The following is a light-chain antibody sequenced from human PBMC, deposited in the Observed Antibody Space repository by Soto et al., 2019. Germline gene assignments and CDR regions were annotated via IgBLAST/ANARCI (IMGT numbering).Light chain of an antibody. J-gene: IGKJ4*01. Sequence: IQLTQSPSSLSASVGDRVTITCRASQGISSSLAWYQQQPGKAPKLLIYAASTLQSGVPSRFSGSGSGTDFTLTISSLQPADFATYYRQQLKSFPLSFGGGTTVEIK. CDR3: QQLKSFPLS. CDR1: QGISSS. V-gene: IGKV1-9*01. CDR2: AAS.